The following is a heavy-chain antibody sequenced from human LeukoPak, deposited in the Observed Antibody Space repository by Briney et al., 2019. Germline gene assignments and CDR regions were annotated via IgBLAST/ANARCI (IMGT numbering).Heavy chain of an antibody. CDR3: ARGGLAARPFDY. CDR2: INPNSGGT. J-gene: IGHJ4*02. Sequence: ASVKVSCKASGYTFTGHYMHWVRQAPGQGLEWMGWINPNSGGTNYAQNFQGRVTMTRDTSISTAYMELSRLRSDDTAVYYCARGGLAARPFDYWGQGTPGHRLL. V-gene: IGHV1-2*02. CDR1: GYTFTGHY. D-gene: IGHD6-6*01.